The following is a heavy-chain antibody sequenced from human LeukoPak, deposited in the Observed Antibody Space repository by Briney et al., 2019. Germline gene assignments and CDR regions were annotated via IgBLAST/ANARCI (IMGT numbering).Heavy chain of an antibody. J-gene: IGHJ1*01. CDR1: GYSFTSYW. Sequence: GESLKISYKGSGYSFTSYWISWVRQMPGKGLEWMGRIDPSDSYTNYSPSFQGHVTISADKSISTAYLQWSSLKASDTAMYYCARQGVGYCSSTSCYAYKHWGQGTPVTVSS. D-gene: IGHD2-2*01. CDR3: ARQGVGYCSSTSCYAYKH. V-gene: IGHV5-10-1*01. CDR2: IDPSDSYT.